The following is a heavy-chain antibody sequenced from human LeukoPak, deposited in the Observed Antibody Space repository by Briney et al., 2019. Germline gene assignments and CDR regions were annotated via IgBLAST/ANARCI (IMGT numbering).Heavy chain of an antibody. CDR2: IYYSGST. CDR3: ARTPFNYYGYYLTNAFDI. CDR1: GGSISSSSYY. V-gene: IGHV4-39*01. Sequence: PSETLSLTCTVSGGSISSSSYYWGWIRQPPGKGLGWIGSIYYSGSTYYNPSLKSRVTISVDTSKNQFSLKLSSVTDADTAVYYCARTPFNYYGYYLTNAFDIWGQGTMVTVSS. J-gene: IGHJ3*02. D-gene: IGHD4-17*01.